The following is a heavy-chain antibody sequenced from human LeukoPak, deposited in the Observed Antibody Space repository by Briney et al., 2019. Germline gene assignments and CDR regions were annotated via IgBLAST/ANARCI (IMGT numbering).Heavy chain of an antibody. CDR2: IGPTGTDR. Sequence: GGSLRLSCAASRFTFSSCGFNWVRQAPGKGLEWVSSIGPTGTDRYYADSVRGRFTISRDNAKNSMYLQMDSLRDEDTAVYYCATETIGRHYDYWGQGTLLTVSS. CDR1: RFTFSSCG. D-gene: IGHD1-14*01. V-gene: IGHV3-21*01. J-gene: IGHJ4*02. CDR3: ATETIGRHYDY.